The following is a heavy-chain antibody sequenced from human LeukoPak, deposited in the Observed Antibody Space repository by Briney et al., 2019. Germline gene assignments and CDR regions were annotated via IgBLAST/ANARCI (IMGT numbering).Heavy chain of an antibody. CDR1: GGSISSYY. V-gene: IGHV4-4*07. Sequence: AETLSLTCTVSGGSISSYYWSWIRQPAGKGLEWIGHFYPSGSTNYNPSLKSRVTMSVDTSKNQFSLKLSSVTAADTAVYYCARDRAPTIVGATTYFDYWGQGTLVTVS. CDR2: FYPSGST. J-gene: IGHJ4*02. CDR3: ARDRAPTIVGATTYFDY. D-gene: IGHD1-26*01.